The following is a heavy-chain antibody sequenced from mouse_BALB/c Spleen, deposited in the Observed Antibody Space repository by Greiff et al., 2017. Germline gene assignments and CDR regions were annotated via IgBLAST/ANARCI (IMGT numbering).Heavy chain of an antibody. CDR3: ARWLLSMDY. D-gene: IGHD2-3*01. CDR2: ISSGSSTI. CDR1: GFTFSSFG. J-gene: IGHJ4*01. Sequence: EVKVVESGGGLVQPGGSRKLSCAASGFTFSSFGMHWVRQAPEKGLEWVAYISSGSSTIYYADTVKGRFTISRDNPKNTLFLQMTSLRSEDTAMYYCARWLLSMDYWGQGTSVTVSS. V-gene: IGHV5-17*02.